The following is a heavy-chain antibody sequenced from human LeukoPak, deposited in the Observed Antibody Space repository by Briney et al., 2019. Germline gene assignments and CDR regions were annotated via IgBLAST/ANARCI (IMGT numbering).Heavy chain of an antibody. D-gene: IGHD3-3*01. CDR3: ARVLYDFWSGYYIGWYFDL. CDR1: GFTFSSYW. CDR2: IKQDGSEK. V-gene: IGHV3-7*01. J-gene: IGHJ2*01. Sequence: QAGGSLRLSCAASGFTFSSYWMSWVRQAPGKGLEWVANIKQDGSEKYYVDSVKGRFTISGDNAKNSLYLQMNSLRAEDTAVYYCARVLYDFWSGYYIGWYFDLWGRGTLVTVSS.